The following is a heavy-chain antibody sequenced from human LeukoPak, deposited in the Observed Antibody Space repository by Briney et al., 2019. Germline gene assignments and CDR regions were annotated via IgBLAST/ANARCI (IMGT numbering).Heavy chain of an antibody. Sequence: SETLSLTCTVSGGSISSHYWSWIRQPPGKGLEWIGYIYYGGSTNYNPSLKSRVTISVDTSKNQFSLKLSSVTAADTAVYYCARVFQSVYYYYYMGVWGKGTTVTVSS. CDR2: IYYGGST. J-gene: IGHJ6*03. CDR1: GGSISSHY. CDR3: ARVFQSVYYYYYMGV. V-gene: IGHV4-59*11.